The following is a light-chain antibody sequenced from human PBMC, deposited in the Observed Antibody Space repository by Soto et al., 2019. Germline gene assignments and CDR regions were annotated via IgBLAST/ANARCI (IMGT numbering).Light chain of an antibody. CDR3: QQRYNWPIT. CDR2: GAS. J-gene: IGKJ5*01. Sequence: EIVLTQSPGTLSLSPGERATLSCRASQSLSSSYLAWYQKKPGQAPRLLIYGASTRATAIPDRFSGSGSGTDFTLTISSLEPEDFSVYYCQQRYNWPITFGQGTRLEI. V-gene: IGKV3D-20*02. CDR1: QSLSSSY.